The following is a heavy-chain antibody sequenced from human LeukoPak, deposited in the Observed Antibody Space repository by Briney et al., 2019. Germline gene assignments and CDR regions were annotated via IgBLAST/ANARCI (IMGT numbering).Heavy chain of an antibody. CDR1: GGSISGYY. CDR2: IHYSGST. V-gene: IGHV4-59*01. J-gene: IGHJ4*02. CDR3: ARSPLYDTAPSDY. Sequence: SETLSLTCTVSGGSISGYYWNWIRQAPGKGREWIGNIHYSGSTKYSPSLKSRVTISVDTSKNQFSLKLSSVTAADTAVYYCARSPLYDTAPSDYWGRGTLVTVSS. D-gene: IGHD3-9*01.